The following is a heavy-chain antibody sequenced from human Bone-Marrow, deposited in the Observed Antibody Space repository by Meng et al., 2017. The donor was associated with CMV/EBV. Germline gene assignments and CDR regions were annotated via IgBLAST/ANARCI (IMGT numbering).Heavy chain of an antibody. V-gene: IGHV3-21*01. D-gene: IGHD6-13*01. J-gene: IGHJ6*02. CDR2: ISSSSSYI. CDR1: GFTFSSYS. CDR3: ARDWYSSSWYDHGGMDV. Sequence: GGSMRLSCAASGFTFSSYSMNWVRQAPGKGLEWVSSISSSSSYIYYADSVKGRFTISRDNAKNSLYLKMNSLRAEDTAVYYCARDWYSSSWYDHGGMDVWGQGTTVTVSS.